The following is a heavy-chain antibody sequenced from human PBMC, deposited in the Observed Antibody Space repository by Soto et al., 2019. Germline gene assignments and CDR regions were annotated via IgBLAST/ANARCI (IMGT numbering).Heavy chain of an antibody. CDR3: ARGTEVSRIAARPQGYYGMDV. CDR1: GGSISSYY. J-gene: IGHJ6*02. Sequence: PSETLSLTCTVSGGSISSYYWSWIRQPAGKGLEWIGRIYTSGSTNYNPSLKSRATMSVDTSKNQFSLKLSSVTAADTAVYYCARGTEVSRIAARPQGYYGMDVWGQGTTVTVSS. V-gene: IGHV4-4*07. CDR2: IYTSGST. D-gene: IGHD6-6*01.